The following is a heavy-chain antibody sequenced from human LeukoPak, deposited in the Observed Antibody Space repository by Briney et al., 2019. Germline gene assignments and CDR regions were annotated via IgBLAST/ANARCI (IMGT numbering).Heavy chain of an antibody. Sequence: PSETLSLTCAVYGESFSGYYWSWIRQPPGKGLEWIGESGHSGSTNYNPPLKSRVIVSVDTSKNQFSLKLRSLTAADTAVYYCGGSSGWYGYGAFDIWGQGTMVTVSS. J-gene: IGHJ3*02. CDR1: GESFSGYY. D-gene: IGHD6-19*01. V-gene: IGHV4-34*01. CDR2: SGHSGST. CDR3: GGSSGWYGYGAFDI.